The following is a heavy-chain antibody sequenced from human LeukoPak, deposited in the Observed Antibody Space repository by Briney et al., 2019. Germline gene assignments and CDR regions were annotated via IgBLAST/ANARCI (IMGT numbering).Heavy chain of an antibody. CDR2: IYYSGST. CDR3: ASSTWYSSGPSF. Sequence: PSETLSLTCTVSGGSISSSSYYWGWIRQPPGNGLEWIGSIYYSGSTYYNPSLKSRVTISVDTSKNQFSLKLNSVTAADTAVFYCASSTWYSSGPSFWGQGTMVTVSS. V-gene: IGHV4-39*07. CDR1: GGSISSSSYY. D-gene: IGHD6-19*01. J-gene: IGHJ3*01.